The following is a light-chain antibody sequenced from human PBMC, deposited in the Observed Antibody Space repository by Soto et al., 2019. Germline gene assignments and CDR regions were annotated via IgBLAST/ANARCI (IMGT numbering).Light chain of an antibody. J-gene: IGKJ1*01. CDR1: QSMRYW. V-gene: IGKV1-5*03. CDR2: KAS. CDR3: QQYNIYWT. Sequence: DIQMTQSPSTLSASVGDRVTITCRASQSMRYWLAWYQQKPGKAPNLLIYKASTLESGVPSRFSGSGSGTEFTLTISSLQPDDFATYYCQQYNIYWTFGQGTKVEIK.